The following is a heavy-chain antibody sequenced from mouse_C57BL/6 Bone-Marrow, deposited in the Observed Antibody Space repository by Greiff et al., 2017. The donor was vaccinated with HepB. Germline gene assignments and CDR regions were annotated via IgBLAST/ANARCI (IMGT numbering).Heavy chain of an antibody. J-gene: IGHJ4*01. CDR2: IDPSDSYT. V-gene: IGHV1-59*01. D-gene: IGHD2-1*01. Sequence: VQLQQSGAELVRPGTSVKLSCKASGYTFTSYWMHWVKQRPGQGLEWIGVIDPSDSYTNYNQKFKGKATLTVDTSSSTAYMQLSSLTSEDSAVYYCAREGGNYPYYYAMDYWGQGTSVTVSS. CDR1: GYTFTSYW. CDR3: AREGGNYPYYYAMDY.